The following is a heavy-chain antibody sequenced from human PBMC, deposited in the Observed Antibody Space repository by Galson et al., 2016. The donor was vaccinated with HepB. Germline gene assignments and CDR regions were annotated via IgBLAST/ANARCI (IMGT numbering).Heavy chain of an antibody. CDR1: GGTFSSYA. Sequence: SVKVSCKASGGTFSSYAVSWMRQAPGQGLDWMGGIIPIFGTTNYAQKFQGRVTITADKSTSTAYMELSSLRSEDTAVYYCARVPAGDPYWYFDLWGRGTLVTVSS. V-gene: IGHV1-69*06. CDR3: ARVPAGDPYWYFDL. CDR2: IIPIFGTT. J-gene: IGHJ2*01.